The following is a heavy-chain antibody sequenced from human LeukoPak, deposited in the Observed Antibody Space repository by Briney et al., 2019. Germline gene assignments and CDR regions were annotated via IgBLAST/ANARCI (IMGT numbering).Heavy chain of an antibody. J-gene: IGHJ2*01. V-gene: IGHV4-4*02. CDR2: IYHSGSI. CDR3: AKFQTTYWYFDL. CDR1: GGSISSSNW. Sequence: PSETLSLTCAVSGGSISSSNWWSWVRQPPGKGLEWIVEIYHSGSINYNPSLKSRVTISVDKSKNQFSLKLSSVTAADTAVYYCAKFQTTYWYFDLWGRGTLVTVSS. D-gene: IGHD1-1*01.